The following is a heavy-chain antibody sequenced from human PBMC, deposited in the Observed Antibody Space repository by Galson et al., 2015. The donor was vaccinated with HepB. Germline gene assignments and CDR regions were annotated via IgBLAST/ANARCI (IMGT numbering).Heavy chain of an antibody. D-gene: IGHD4-23*01. Sequence: TLSLTCTVSGGSISRYYWSWIRQPPGKGLEFIGYIEYTGSTNHNPSLESRVTISVDTSKNQFSLKLKSVTAADTAVYYCARLGEGWDAGDSVSTRCGMDVWGQGTTVSVSS. CDR1: GGSISRYY. V-gene: IGHV4-59*01. CDR3: ARLGEGWDAGDSVSTRCGMDV. CDR2: IEYTGST. J-gene: IGHJ6*02.